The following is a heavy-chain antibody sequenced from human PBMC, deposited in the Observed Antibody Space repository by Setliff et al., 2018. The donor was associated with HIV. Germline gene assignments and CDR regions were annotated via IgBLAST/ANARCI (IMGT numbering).Heavy chain of an antibody. Sequence: WASVKVSCKASGYTFTTYCIHWVRQAPGQGLEWMGILNPSEGTTSFAQKFQGRVTMTRDTSTSTVHMDLSSLRADDTAVYYCVRGYRSAWNSWFDAWGQGTQVTVSS. CDR1: GYTFTTYC. D-gene: IGHD6-19*01. V-gene: IGHV1-46*01. CDR3: VRGYRSAWNSWFDA. CDR2: LNPSEGTT. J-gene: IGHJ5*02.